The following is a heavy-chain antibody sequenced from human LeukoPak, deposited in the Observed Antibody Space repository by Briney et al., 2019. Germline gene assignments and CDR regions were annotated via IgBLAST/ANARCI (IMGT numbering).Heavy chain of an antibody. CDR2: ISSSGST. D-gene: IGHD3-22*01. CDR1: DDSISSGDYY. Sequence: PSGTLSLTCTVSDDSISSGDYYWSWIRQPAGKGLEWIGLISSSGSTNYNPSLKGRVTISVDTSKNQFSLKLSSVTAADTAVYFCTRGPYSYDSSGAFDIWGQGTMVTVSS. J-gene: IGHJ3*02. V-gene: IGHV4-61*02. CDR3: TRGPYSYDSSGAFDI.